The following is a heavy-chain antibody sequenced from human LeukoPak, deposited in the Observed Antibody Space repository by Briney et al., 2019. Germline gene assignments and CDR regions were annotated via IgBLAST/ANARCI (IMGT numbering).Heavy chain of an antibody. CDR3: ARARCSSTSCWYDAFDI. CDR1: GGSISSDNHY. J-gene: IGHJ3*02. CDR2: MYTSGGT. Sequence: SETLSLTCTVSGGSISSDNHYWNWVRQPAGKGLEWIGRMYTSGGTNYNPSLKSRVTMSVDTSKNQFSLKLSSVTAADTAVYYCARARCSSTSCWYDAFDIWGQGTMVTVSS. D-gene: IGHD2-2*01. V-gene: IGHV4-61*02.